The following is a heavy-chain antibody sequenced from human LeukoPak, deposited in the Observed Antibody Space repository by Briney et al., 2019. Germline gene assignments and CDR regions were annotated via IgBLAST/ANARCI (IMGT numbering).Heavy chain of an antibody. CDR1: GGTFSIYA. J-gene: IGHJ6*03. V-gene: IGHV1-69*05. Sequence: ASVTVSCKASGGTFSIYAISWVRQAPGQGLEWMGGIIPIFGTANYAQKFQGRVTITTDESTSTAYMELSSLRSEDTAVYYCARGVTMVRGVDYYYYYYMDVWGKGTTVTVSS. D-gene: IGHD3-10*01. CDR2: IIPIFGTA. CDR3: ARGVTMVRGVDYYYYYYMDV.